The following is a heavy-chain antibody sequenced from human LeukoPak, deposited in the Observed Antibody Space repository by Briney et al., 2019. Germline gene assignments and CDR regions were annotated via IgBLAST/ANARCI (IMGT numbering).Heavy chain of an antibody. J-gene: IGHJ4*02. CDR1: GYTFTSYG. D-gene: IGHD1-14*01. Sequence: GASVKVSCKASGYTFTSYGISWVRQAPGQGLEWMGGIIPMFDTVNYAQKFQGRVTITADKSTSTAYMEVTSLKSDDTAVYYCAKFGTGITGDWGQGTLVTVSS. CDR2: IIPMFDTV. CDR3: AKFGTGITGD. V-gene: IGHV1-69*06.